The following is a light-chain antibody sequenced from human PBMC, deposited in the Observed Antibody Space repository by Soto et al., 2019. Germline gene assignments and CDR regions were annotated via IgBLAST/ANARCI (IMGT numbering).Light chain of an antibody. CDR1: SSDVGGYNY. CDR2: DVS. CDR3: SSFTSSTTPV. J-gene: IGLJ2*01. Sequence: QSALTQPASVSGSPGQSITISCTGTSSDVGGYNYVSWYQQHPGKAPELMIYDVSNRPSGVSNRFSGSKSGNTASLTISGLHAEDEAGYYCSSFTSSTTPVFGGGTKLTVL. V-gene: IGLV2-14*01.